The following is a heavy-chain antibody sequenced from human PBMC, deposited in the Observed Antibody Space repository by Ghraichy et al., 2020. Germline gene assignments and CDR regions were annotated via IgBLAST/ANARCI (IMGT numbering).Heavy chain of an antibody. V-gene: IGHV4-39*01. Sequence: SETLSLTCTVSGGSISSSSYYWGWIRQPPGKGLEWIGSIYYSGSTYYNPSLKSRVTISVDTSKNQFSLKLSSVTAADTAVYYCARRHTGSSWFDYWGQGTLVTVSS. D-gene: IGHD6-13*01. CDR3: ARRHTGSSWFDY. J-gene: IGHJ4*02. CDR1: GGSISSSSYY. CDR2: IYYSGST.